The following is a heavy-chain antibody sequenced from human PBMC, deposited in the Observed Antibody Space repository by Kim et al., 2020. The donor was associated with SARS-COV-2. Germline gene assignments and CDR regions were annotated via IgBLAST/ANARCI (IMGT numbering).Heavy chain of an antibody. CDR1: GYTFTSYD. D-gene: IGHD2-21*01. J-gene: IGHJ6*03. CDR2: MNPNSGNT. Sequence: ASVKVSCKASGYTFTSYDINWVRQATGQGLEWMGWMNPNSGNTGYAQKFQGRVTMTRNTSISTAYMELSSLRSEDTAVYYCARGHLRSIVVVIAPRPCYYCMDVWGKGTTVTVSS. V-gene: IGHV1-8*02. CDR3: ARGHLRSIVVVIAPRPCYYCMDV.